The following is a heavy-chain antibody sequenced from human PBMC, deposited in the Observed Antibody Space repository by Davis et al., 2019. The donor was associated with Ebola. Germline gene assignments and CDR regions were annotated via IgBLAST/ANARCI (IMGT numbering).Heavy chain of an antibody. CDR2: ICAYNGNT. V-gene: IGHV1-18*01. Sequence: AASVKVSCKASGYTFTRYGISWVRQAPGQGLEWMGWICAYNGNTNYAQNLQGRVTMTTDTSTSTAYMEVRSLRYDDTAVYYCARAVTMVLPSGWFDPWGQGTLVTVSS. CDR3: ARAVTMVLPSGWFDP. J-gene: IGHJ5*02. CDR1: GYTFTRYG. D-gene: IGHD3-10*01.